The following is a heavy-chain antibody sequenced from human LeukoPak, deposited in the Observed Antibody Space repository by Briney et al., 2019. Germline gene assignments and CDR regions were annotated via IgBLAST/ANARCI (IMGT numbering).Heavy chain of an antibody. D-gene: IGHD3-16*01. CDR1: GDSITDYY. CDR3: ARHGRERNTRNQGDAFDI. CDR2: IDASGRS. V-gene: IGHV4-4*09. Sequence: ASETLSLTCSVSGDSITDYYWSWNRQPPGKGLQWLGYIDASGRSGYNPSLQSRISISGDMSKNQFSLKMRSVTAADTAVYYCARHGRERNTRNQGDAFDIWGQGTMVIVSS. J-gene: IGHJ3*02.